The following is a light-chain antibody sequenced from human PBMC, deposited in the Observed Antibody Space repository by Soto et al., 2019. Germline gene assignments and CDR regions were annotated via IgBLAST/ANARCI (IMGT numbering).Light chain of an antibody. CDR1: SSDVGSYNR. J-gene: IGLJ1*01. Sequence: QSALTQPPSVSGSPGQSVTISCTGTSSDVGSYNRVSWYQQSPGTAPKLMIFEVNNRPSGVPDRFSGSKSGNTASLTISGLQAEDAADYYCSSYTSSISDVFGTGTKLTVL. V-gene: IGLV2-18*02. CDR3: SSYTSSISDV. CDR2: EVN.